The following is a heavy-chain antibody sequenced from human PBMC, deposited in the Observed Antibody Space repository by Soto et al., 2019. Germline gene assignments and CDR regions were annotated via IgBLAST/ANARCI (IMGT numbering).Heavy chain of an antibody. CDR2: IIPIFGTA. CDR3: ATQGVPNDDYYDLDV. J-gene: IGHJ6*02. CDR1: GGTFSSYA. Sequence: QVQLVQSGAEVKKPGSSVKVSCKASGGTFSSYAISWVRQAPGQGLEWMGGIIPIFGTANYAQKFQGRVTITADESTSTDDMALSSLRSEDTAVYYGATQGVPNDDYYDLDVWGRGTTVTVSS. D-gene: IGHD1-1*01. V-gene: IGHV1-69*12.